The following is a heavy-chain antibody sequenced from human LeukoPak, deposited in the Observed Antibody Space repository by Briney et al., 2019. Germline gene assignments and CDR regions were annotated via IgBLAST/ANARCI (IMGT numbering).Heavy chain of an antibody. CDR2: IYSGGSA. J-gene: IGHJ4*02. CDR3: ARDLYYYDSSGCLDY. CDR1: GFTVSSNY. D-gene: IGHD3-22*01. V-gene: IGHV3-53*05. Sequence: GGSLRLSCAASGFTVSSNYMSWVRQAPGKGLEWFSVIYSGGSAFYADSVKGRFTISRDNSKNTLYLQMNSLRAEDTAVYYCARDLYYYDSSGCLDYWGQGTLVTVSS.